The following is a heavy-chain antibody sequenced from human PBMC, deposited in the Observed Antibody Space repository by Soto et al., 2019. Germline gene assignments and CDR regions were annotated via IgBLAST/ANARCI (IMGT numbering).Heavy chain of an antibody. CDR1: GFTFSSYA. CDR3: AKDLSRGRGGRFYYYYGMDV. CDR2: ISGSGGST. J-gene: IGHJ6*02. V-gene: IGHV3-23*01. D-gene: IGHD1-26*01. Sequence: EVQLLESGGGLVQPGGSLRLSCAASGFTFSSYAMRWVRQAPGKGLEWVSAISGSGGSTYHADSVKGRLTISRDNSKNTLYLQVNSLRAEDTAVYYCAKDLSRGRGGRFYYYYGMDVWGQGTTVTVSS.